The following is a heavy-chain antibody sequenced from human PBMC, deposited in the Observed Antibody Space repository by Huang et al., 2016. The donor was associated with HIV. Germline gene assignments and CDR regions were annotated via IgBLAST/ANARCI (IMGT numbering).Heavy chain of an antibody. J-gene: IGHJ4*02. CDR2: SIPIVGTA. V-gene: IGHV1-69*13. CDR3: ARARGYYDSSVSYYFDY. CDR1: GGTFSSYA. D-gene: IGHD3-22*01. Sequence: QVQLVQSGAEVKKPGSSVKVSCKASGGTFSSYAISWVRQAPGQGLGWMGGSIPIVGTANYAQKVQGRVTITADESTSTAYMELSSLRSEDTAVYYCARARGYYDSSVSYYFDYWGQGTLVTVSS.